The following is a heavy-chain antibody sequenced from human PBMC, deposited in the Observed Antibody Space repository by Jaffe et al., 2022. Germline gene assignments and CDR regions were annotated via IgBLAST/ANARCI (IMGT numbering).Heavy chain of an antibody. CDR1: GYTFTSYA. D-gene: IGHD3-10*01. CDR2: INTNTGNP. Sequence: QVQLVQSGSELKKPGASVKVSCKASGYTFTSYAMNWVRQAPGQGLEWMGWINTNTGNPTYAQGFTGRFVFSLDTSVSTAYLQISSLKAEDTAVYYCARAGDLPLWFRELSSGKDYYMDVWGKGTTVTVSS. V-gene: IGHV7-4-1*02. J-gene: IGHJ6*03. CDR3: ARAGDLPLWFRELSSGKDYYMDV.